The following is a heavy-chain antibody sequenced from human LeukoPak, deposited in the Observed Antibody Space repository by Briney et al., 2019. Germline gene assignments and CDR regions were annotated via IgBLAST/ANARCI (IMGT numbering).Heavy chain of an antibody. CDR2: IWDTEIT. Sequence: PSETLTLTCTVSGGSIRSYFWSWLRQPPGKGLEWIGYIWDTEITDYNPSLKSRVTISLDTSKNHFSLKLRSVTAADTALYFCARGLVLATDDAFDIWGQGTLVTVSS. D-gene: IGHD5-12*01. CDR3: ARGLVLATDDAFDI. CDR1: GGSIRSYF. V-gene: IGHV4-59*01. J-gene: IGHJ3*02.